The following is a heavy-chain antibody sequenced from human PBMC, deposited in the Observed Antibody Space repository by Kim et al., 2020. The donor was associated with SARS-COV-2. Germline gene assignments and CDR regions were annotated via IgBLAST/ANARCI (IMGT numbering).Heavy chain of an antibody. D-gene: IGHD2-2*01. J-gene: IGHJ6*03. CDR2: ISAYNGNT. V-gene: IGHV1-18*01. CDR3: ARVGYCSSTSCYLGHYHYYYYMDV. Sequence: ASVKVSCKASGYTFTSYGISWVRQAPGQGLEWMGWISAYNGNTNYAQKLQGRVTMTTDTSTSTAYMELRSLRSDDTAVYYCARVGYCSSTSCYLGHYHYYYYMDVWGKETTVTVSS. CDR1: GYTFTSYG.